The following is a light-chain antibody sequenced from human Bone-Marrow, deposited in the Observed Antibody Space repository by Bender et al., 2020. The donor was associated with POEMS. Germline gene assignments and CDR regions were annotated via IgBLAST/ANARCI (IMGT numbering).Light chain of an antibody. V-gene: IGLV1-36*01. CDR2: YHD. J-gene: IGLJ3*02. Sequence: QSVVTQPPSLSEAPRQRVTIPCSGSSSNIGNHGVNWYQQLPGEAPKLLIYYHDLLTPGVADRFSASTSGTSASLAIAGLQAEDGADYYCQSYDSVLSDSVFGKGTKVSVL. CDR1: SSNIGNHG. CDR3: QSYDSVLSDSV.